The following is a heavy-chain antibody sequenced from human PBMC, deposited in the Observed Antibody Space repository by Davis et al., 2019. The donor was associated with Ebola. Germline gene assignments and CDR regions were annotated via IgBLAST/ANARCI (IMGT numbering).Heavy chain of an antibody. CDR1: GFTFDDYA. CDR2: ISGSGGST. V-gene: IGHV3-23*01. D-gene: IGHD2-21*02. J-gene: IGHJ4*02. Sequence: ESLKLSCAASGFTFDDYAMHWVRQAPGKGLEWVSAISGSGGSTYYADSVKGRFTISRDNSKNTLYLQMNSLRAEDTAVYYCAKISIVVVTASPFDYWGQGTLVTVSS. CDR3: AKISIVVVTASPFDY.